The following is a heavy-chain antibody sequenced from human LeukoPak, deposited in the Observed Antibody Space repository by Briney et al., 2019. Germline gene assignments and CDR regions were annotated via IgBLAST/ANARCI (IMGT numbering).Heavy chain of an antibody. J-gene: IGHJ6*03. Sequence: GGSLRLSCAASGFTFSYYGMHWVRQAPGKGLEWVTFIRYDGSERYYADSVKGRFTISRDNSRNTVDLQMNSLRAEDTAVYYCAKVMQQQLVRYYYYYMDVWGKGTTVTVSS. CDR3: AKVMQQQLVRYYYYYMDV. V-gene: IGHV3-30*02. CDR2: IRYDGSER. D-gene: IGHD6-13*01. CDR1: GFTFSYYG.